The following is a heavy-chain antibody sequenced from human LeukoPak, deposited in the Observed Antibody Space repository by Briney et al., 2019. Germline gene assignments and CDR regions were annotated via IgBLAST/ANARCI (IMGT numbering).Heavy chain of an antibody. V-gene: IGHV1-2*02. Sequence: ASVKVSCKASGYTFTGYYMHWVRQAPGQGLEWMGWINPNSGGTNYAQKFQGRVTMTRDTSISTAYMELSRLRSDDTAVYYCARGRAGRGYSYVIYYYYYMDVWGKGTTVTVSS. D-gene: IGHD5-18*01. J-gene: IGHJ6*03. CDR1: GYTFTGYY. CDR2: INPNSGGT. CDR3: ARGRAGRGYSYVIYYYYYMDV.